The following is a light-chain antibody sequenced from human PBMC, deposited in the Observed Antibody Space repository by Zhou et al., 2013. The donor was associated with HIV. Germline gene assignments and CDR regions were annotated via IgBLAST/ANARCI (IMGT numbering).Light chain of an antibody. J-gene: IGKJ1*01. V-gene: IGKV3-15*01. Sequence: EVVMTQSPATLSVSPGERAALSCRASQSIANNLAWYQQKPGQAPRLLISFASTRATGVPARFSGSGSGTDFTLTISNIQSEDFAVYYCQQYNNWPTWTFGQGTKVEIK. CDR3: QQYNNWPTWT. CDR1: QSIANN. CDR2: FAS.